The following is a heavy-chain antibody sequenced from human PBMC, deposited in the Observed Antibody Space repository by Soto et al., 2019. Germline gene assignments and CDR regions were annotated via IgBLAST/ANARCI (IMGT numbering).Heavy chain of an antibody. J-gene: IGHJ5*02. Sequence: GGSLRLSCAASGFTFSDYYMSWIRQAPGKGLEWVSYISSSGSTIYYADSVKGRFTTSRDNAKNSLYLQMNSLRAEDTAVYYCARVLGYCSSTSCSLGPNWFDPWGQGTLVTVSS. D-gene: IGHD2-2*01. CDR2: ISSSGSTI. V-gene: IGHV3-11*01. CDR3: ARVLGYCSSTSCSLGPNWFDP. CDR1: GFTFSDYY.